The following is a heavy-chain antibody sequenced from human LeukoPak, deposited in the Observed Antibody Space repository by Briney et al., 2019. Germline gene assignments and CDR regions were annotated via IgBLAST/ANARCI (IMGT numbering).Heavy chain of an antibody. CDR1: EFVLSDYY. J-gene: IGHJ4*02. CDR2: ISSGGSTI. D-gene: IGHD3-10*01. Sequence: PGGSLRLSCAASEFVLSDYYMSWIRQAPGKGLEWISYISSGGSTISYADSVRGRFTISRDNAKNSLYLQMNSLRAEDTAVYYCAREMGGDYGSGTFFDHWGQGNMVTVSS. CDR3: AREMGGDYGSGTFFDH. V-gene: IGHV3-11*01.